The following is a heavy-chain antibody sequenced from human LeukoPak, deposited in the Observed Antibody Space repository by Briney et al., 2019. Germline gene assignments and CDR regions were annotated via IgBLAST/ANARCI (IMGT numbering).Heavy chain of an antibody. D-gene: IGHD3-3*01. CDR1: GGTFSSYA. CDR2: IIPIFGTA. V-gene: IGHV1-69*05. J-gene: IGHJ5*02. Sequence: GPPVKVSCKASGGTFSSYAISWVRQAPGQGLEWMGGIIPIFGTANYAQKFQGRVTITTDESTSTAYMELSSLRSEDTAVYYCARFGRFLEWRTWGQGTLVTVSS. CDR3: ARFGRFLEWRT.